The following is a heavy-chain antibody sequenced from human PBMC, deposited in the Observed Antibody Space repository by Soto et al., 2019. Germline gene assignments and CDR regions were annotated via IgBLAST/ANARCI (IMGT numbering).Heavy chain of an antibody. CDR3: ARDSQGDYGIYYYYGMDV. Sequence: PSETLSLTCTVSGGSISSGGYYWSWIRQHPGKGLEWIGYIYYSGSTYYNPSLKSRVTISVDTSKNQFSLKLSSVTAADTAVYYCARDSQGDYGIYYYYGMDVWGQGTTVIVSS. CDR1: GGSISSGGYY. D-gene: IGHD4-17*01. V-gene: IGHV4-31*03. J-gene: IGHJ6*02. CDR2: IYYSGST.